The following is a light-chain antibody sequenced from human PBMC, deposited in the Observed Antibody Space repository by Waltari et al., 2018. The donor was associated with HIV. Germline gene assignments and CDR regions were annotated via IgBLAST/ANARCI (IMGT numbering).Light chain of an antibody. CDR1: SSNIGSNY. V-gene: IGLV1-47*01. CDR2: RNT. CDR3: AAWDDSLSGVV. Sequence: QSVLTQPPSASGTPGQRVTISCSGSSSNIGSNYVYWYQQLPGTAPKLLIYRNTQRPSGVPVRFAGTKSGTSASLAISGLRSEDEADYYCAAWDDSLSGVVFGGGTKLTVL. J-gene: IGLJ2*01.